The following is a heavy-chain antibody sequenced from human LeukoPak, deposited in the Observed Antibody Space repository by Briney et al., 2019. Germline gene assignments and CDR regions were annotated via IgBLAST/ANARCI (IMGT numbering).Heavy chain of an antibody. D-gene: IGHD6-19*01. CDR2: INHSGST. CDR3: ARSRGVSSGWTLDNWFDP. J-gene: IGHJ5*02. CDR1: GGSFSGYY. V-gene: IGHV4-34*01. Sequence: SETLSLTCAVYGGSFSGYYWSWIRQPPGKGLEGIGEINHSGSTNYNPSLKSRVTISVDTSKNQFSLKLSSVTAADTAVYYCARSRGVSSGWTLDNWFDPWGQGTLVTVSS.